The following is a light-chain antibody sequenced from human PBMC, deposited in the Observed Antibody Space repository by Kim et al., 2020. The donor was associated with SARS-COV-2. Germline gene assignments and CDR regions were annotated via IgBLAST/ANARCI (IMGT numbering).Light chain of an antibody. J-gene: IGKJ4*01. Sequence: ASVGDRVTIACRASHTIYTSLAWYQQKPGKAPKLLIYRASTLESGVPSRFSGSGSRTEFTLTISSLQPDDFATYYCQQYSSYPLTFGGGTKVDIK. CDR1: HTIYTS. V-gene: IGKV1-5*03. CDR3: QQYSSYPLT. CDR2: RAS.